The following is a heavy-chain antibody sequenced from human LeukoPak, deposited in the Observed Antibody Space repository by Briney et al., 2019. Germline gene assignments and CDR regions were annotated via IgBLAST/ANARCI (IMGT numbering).Heavy chain of an antibody. CDR2: ISGSGGST. D-gene: IGHD3-22*01. CDR3: AKVRASDYYDSSGYSDY. Sequence: GGSLRLSCAASGFTFSSYAMRWVRQAPGKGLEWVSAISGSGGSTYYADSVKGRFTISRDNSKNTLYLQMNSLRAEDTAVYYCAKVRASDYYDSSGYSDYWGQGTLVTVSS. J-gene: IGHJ4*02. CDR1: GFTFSSYA. V-gene: IGHV3-23*01.